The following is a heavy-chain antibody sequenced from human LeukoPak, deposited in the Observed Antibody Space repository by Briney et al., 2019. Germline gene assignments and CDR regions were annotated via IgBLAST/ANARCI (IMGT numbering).Heavy chain of an antibody. CDR1: GFTFTNND. J-gene: IGHJ4*02. Sequence: ASVKVSCKASGFTFTNNDINWVRQAPGQGLEWMGWTNPNSGNTGYGQKFQGRVTMTRNTSISAAYMELSSLRSDDTAMYYCAQREAGFDYWGQGTLVTVSS. CDR2: TNPNSGNT. D-gene: IGHD6-25*01. CDR3: AQREAGFDY. V-gene: IGHV1-8*01.